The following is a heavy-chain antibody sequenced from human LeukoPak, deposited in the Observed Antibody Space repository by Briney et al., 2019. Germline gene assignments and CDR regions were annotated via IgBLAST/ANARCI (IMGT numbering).Heavy chain of an antibody. CDR3: ARGGFYYGVDV. V-gene: IGHV4-34*01. Sequence: PSETLSLTCVVYSGSFSGYFWSWIRQPPGKGLEWIGEINRSGSTNYNPSLKSRVTISVDKSKNQFSLRLSSVTAADTAVYYCARGGFYYGVDVWGQGTPVTVSS. CDR2: INRSGST. D-gene: IGHD5-12*01. CDR1: SGSFSGYF. J-gene: IGHJ6*02.